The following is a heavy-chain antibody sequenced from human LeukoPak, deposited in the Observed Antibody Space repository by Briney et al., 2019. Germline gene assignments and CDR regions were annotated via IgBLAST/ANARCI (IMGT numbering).Heavy chain of an antibody. J-gene: IGHJ4*02. CDR1: GYTFTGYY. V-gene: IGHV1-2*02. D-gene: IGHD5-18*01. CDR2: INPNSGGT. CDR3: ARVGTRGYSYGLVDY. Sequence: GASGKVSCKASGYTFTGYYMHWVRQAPGQGLEWMGWINPNSGGTNYAQKFQGRVTMTRDTSISTAYMELSRLRSDDTAVYYCARVGTRGYSYGLVDYWGQGTLVTVSS.